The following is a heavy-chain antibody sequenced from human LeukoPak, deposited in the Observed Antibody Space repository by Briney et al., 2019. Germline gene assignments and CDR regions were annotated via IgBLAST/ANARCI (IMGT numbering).Heavy chain of an antibody. J-gene: IGHJ4*02. CDR3: VRSLRSADF. Sequence: GGSLRLSCEASGFTFSNYWMHWVRQPPGKGLMWVSQISTDGSQTFYADSVKGRFTISRDNAKNTLFLQMDSLRPEDTAVYYCVRSLRSADFWGQGTLVSVSS. V-gene: IGHV3-74*01. CDR2: ISTDGSQT. CDR1: GFTFSNYW.